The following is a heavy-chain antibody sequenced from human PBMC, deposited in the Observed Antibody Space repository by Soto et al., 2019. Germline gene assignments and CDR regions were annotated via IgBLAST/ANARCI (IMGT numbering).Heavy chain of an antibody. CDR1: GYTFTSYG. Sequence: GASVKVSCKASGYTFTSYGISWVRQAPGQGLEWMGWISAYNGNTNYAQKLQGRVTMTTDTSTSTAYMELSSLRSEDTAVYYCAREVAEAGSEYNWLDPWGQGTLVTVYS. CDR3: AREVAEAGSEYNWLDP. J-gene: IGHJ5*02. V-gene: IGHV1-18*04. D-gene: IGHD6-13*01. CDR2: ISAYNGNT.